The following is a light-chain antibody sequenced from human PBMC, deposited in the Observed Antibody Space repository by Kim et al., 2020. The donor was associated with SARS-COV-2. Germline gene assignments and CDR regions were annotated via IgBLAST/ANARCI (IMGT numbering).Light chain of an antibody. Sequence: DIQMTQSPSSLSASVGDRVTITCQASQDISNYLNWYQQKPGKAPKLLIYDASNLETGVPSRFSGSGSGTDFTFTISSLQPEDIATYNCQQYKTFGQGTKLEI. CDR3: QQYKT. CDR2: DAS. V-gene: IGKV1-33*01. CDR1: QDISNY. J-gene: IGKJ2*01.